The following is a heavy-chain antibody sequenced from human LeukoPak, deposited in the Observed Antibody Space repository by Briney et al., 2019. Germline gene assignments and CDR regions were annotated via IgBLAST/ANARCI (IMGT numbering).Heavy chain of an antibody. V-gene: IGHV4-59*08. Sequence: SETLSLTCTVSGGSISNYYWSWIRQPPGKGLEWIGYIYYSVSTNYNPSLKSRVTISVDTSKNQFSLKLSSVTVADTAVYYCARHTAEKYNWFDRWGQGTLVTVSS. J-gene: IGHJ5*02. CDR3: ARHTAEKYNWFDR. D-gene: IGHD5-24*01. CDR2: IYYSVST. CDR1: GGSISNYY.